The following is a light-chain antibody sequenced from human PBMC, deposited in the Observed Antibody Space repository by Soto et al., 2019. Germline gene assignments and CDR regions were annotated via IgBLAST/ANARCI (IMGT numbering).Light chain of an antibody. V-gene: IGKV3-15*01. CDR2: GAS. Sequence: ERVMTQSPATLSVSPGERATLSFRASQSVGSNLAWYQQKPGQAPRLLIFGASSRATGVPARFSGSGSGTEFTRTIHSLQSEDFAVYFCQQYDNLPLTFGPGTKVDIK. CDR3: QQYDNLPLT. CDR1: QSVGSN. J-gene: IGKJ3*01.